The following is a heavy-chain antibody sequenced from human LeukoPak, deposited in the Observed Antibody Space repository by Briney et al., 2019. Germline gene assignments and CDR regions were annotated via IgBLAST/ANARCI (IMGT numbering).Heavy chain of an antibody. Sequence: SVKVPCKASGGTFSSYTISWVRQAPGQGLEWMGRIIPILGIANYAQKFQGRVTITADKSTSTAYMELSSLRSEDTAVYYCARVDDISLFDYWGQGTLVTVSS. V-gene: IGHV1-69*02. CDR3: ARVDDISLFDY. J-gene: IGHJ4*02. CDR2: IIPILGIA. D-gene: IGHD3-9*01. CDR1: GGTFSSYT.